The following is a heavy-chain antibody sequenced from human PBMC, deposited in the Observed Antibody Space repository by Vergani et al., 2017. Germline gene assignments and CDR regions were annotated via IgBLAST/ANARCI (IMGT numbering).Heavy chain of an antibody. J-gene: IGHJ4*02. CDR1: GGTFSSYA. V-gene: IGHV1-69*01. D-gene: IGHD4-11*01. CDR2: IIPIFGTA. CDR3: ARGIYYSNYVSADYFDY. Sequence: QVQLVQSGAEVKKPGSSVKVSCKASGGTFSSYAISWVRQAPGQGLEWMGGIIPIFGTANYAQKFQGRVTITADESTSTAYMELSSLRSEDTAVYYCARGIYYSNYVSADYFDYWGQGTLVTVSS.